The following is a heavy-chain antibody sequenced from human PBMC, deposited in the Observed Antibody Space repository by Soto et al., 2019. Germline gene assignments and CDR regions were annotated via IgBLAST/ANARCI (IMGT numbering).Heavy chain of an antibody. CDR1: GGSFSGYY. CDR2: INHSGST. Sequence: SSETLSLTCAVYGGSFSGYYWSWIRQPPGKGLEWIGEINHSGSTNYNPSLKSRVTISVDTSKNQFSLKLSSVTAADTAVYYCARGHSSGWYINYYYYGMDVWGQGTTVTVSS. J-gene: IGHJ6*02. V-gene: IGHV4-34*01. D-gene: IGHD6-19*01. CDR3: ARGHSSGWYINYYYYGMDV.